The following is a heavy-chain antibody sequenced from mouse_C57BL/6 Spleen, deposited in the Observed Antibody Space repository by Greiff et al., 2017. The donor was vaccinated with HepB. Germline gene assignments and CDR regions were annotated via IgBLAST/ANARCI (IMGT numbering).Heavy chain of an antibody. V-gene: IGHV1-80*01. CDR3: ARAGTTVVATDYFDY. J-gene: IGHJ2*01. CDR2: IYPGDGDT. Sequence: QVQLKQSGAELVKPGASVKISCKASGYAFSSYWMNWVKQRPGKGLEWIGQIYPGDGDTNYNGKFKGKATLTADKSSSTAYMQLSSLTSEDSAVYFCARAGTTVVATDYFDYWGQGTTLTVSS. D-gene: IGHD1-1*01. CDR1: GYAFSSYW.